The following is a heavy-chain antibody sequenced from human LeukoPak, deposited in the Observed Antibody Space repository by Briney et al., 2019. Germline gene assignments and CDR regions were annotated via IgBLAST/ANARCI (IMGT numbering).Heavy chain of an antibody. D-gene: IGHD2-15*01. CDR2: IYYSGDT. CDR3: ARHICDAGSCYSFDY. CDR1: RGSISSSSYY. V-gene: IGHV4-39*01. Sequence: SETPSHTSAVSRGSISSSSYYWGWIRQPPGKGLEWIGIIYYSGDTYYNPSLKSRVTISVDTSKNHCSLRLSSVTAADTAVYHCARHICDAGSCYSFDYWGQGTLVTVSS. J-gene: IGHJ4*02.